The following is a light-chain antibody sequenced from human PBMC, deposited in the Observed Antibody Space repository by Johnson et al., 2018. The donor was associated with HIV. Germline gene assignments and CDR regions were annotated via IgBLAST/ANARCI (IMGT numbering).Light chain of an antibody. CDR2: DNN. CDR1: SSNIGNNY. Sequence: QSALTQPPSVSAAPGQKVTISCSGRSSNIGNNYVSWYQQLPGKAPKLFIFDNNKRPSGIPDRFSGSKSGTSATLGITGLQTGDEADYYCGTWDNGLSAYVFGTGTKVTVL. V-gene: IGLV1-51*01. CDR3: GTWDNGLSAYV. J-gene: IGLJ1*01.